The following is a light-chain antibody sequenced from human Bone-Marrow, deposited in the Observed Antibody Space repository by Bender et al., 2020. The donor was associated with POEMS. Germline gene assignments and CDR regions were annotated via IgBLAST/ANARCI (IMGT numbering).Light chain of an antibody. CDR2: NTN. V-gene: IGLV1-44*01. Sequence: QSVLTQPPSASGTPGQGVTISCSGSSSNIVTNPVNWYPHLPGTAPKVLIYNTNQRPSGVPDRFSGSKSGTSASLAISALQSEDEGDYYCATWHDSLNGWVFGGGTKLAVL. J-gene: IGLJ3*02. CDR3: ATWHDSLNGWV. CDR1: SSNIVTNP.